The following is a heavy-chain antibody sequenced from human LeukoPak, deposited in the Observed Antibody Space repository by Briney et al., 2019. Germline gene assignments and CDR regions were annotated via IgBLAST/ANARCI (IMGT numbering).Heavy chain of an antibody. D-gene: IGHD1-26*01. CDR1: GYTFTGYY. Sequence: ASVKVSCKASGYTFTGYYIHWVRQAPGQGLEWMGRINPNNGDTNYARKFQGRVTMTRDTAISTVYMELSRLRSDDTAVYYCARRENDYWGQGTLVTVSS. V-gene: IGHV1-2*06. J-gene: IGHJ4*02. CDR3: ARRENDY. CDR2: INPNNGDT.